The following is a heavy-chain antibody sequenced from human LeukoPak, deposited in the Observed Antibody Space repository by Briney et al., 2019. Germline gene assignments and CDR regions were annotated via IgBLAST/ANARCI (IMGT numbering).Heavy chain of an antibody. V-gene: IGHV1-69*13. D-gene: IGHD3-9*01. Sequence: ASVKVSCKPSGYTFTDYAINWVRQAPGQGLEWMGGIIPIFGTANYAQKFQGRVTITADESTSTAYMELSSLRSEDTAVYYCARAYDILTGYSSWGQGTMVTVSS. CDR1: GYTFTDYA. J-gene: IGHJ3*01. CDR3: ARAYDILTGYSS. CDR2: IIPIFGTA.